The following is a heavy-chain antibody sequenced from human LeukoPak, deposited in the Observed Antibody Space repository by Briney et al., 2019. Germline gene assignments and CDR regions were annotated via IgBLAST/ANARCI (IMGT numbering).Heavy chain of an antibody. Sequence: PGGSLRLSCAASGFTFSSYAMSWVRQAPGKGLEWVSAISGSGGSTYYADSVKGRFTISRDNSKNTLYLQMNSLRAEDAAVYYCAKYYDFWSRLDYWGQGTLVTVSS. CDR3: AKYYDFWSRLDY. D-gene: IGHD3-3*01. CDR2: ISGSGGST. CDR1: GFTFSSYA. V-gene: IGHV3-23*01. J-gene: IGHJ4*02.